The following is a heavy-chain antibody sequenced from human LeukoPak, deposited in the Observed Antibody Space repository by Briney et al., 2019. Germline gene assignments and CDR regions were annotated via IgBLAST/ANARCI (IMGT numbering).Heavy chain of an antibody. CDR1: GGSFSAYY. V-gene: IGHV4-34*01. CDR3: ARGQIRGLGGNLGD. D-gene: IGHD3-16*01. J-gene: IGHJ4*02. Sequence: SETLSLTCAVYGGSFSAYYWNWIRQPPGKGLEWIGEINHSGSTNYNPSLKSRLTISLDTSKNQFSLRLSSVTAADTAVYYCARGQIRGLGGNLGDWGQGTLVTVSS. CDR2: INHSGST.